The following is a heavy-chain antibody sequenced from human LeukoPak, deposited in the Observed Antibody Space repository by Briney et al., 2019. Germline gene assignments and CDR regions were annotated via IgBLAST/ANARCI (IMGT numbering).Heavy chain of an antibody. CDR1: GGSVSSGSYY. V-gene: IGHV4-61*01. D-gene: IGHD2-8*02. J-gene: IGHJ4*02. CDR3: ARLLRAVDTGAYYFDY. Sequence: PSETLSLTCTVSGGSVSSGSYYWSWIRQPPGKGLEWTGYIYDSGSTNYNPSLKSRVTISVDTSKNQFSLKLSSVTAADTAVYYCARLLRAVDTGAYYFDYWGQGTLVTVSS. CDR2: IYDSGST.